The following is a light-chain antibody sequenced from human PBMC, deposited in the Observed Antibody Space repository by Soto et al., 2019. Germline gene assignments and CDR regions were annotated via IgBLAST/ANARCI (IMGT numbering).Light chain of an antibody. CDR3: QQYDSAPRT. J-gene: IGKJ1*01. CDR1: QSVLYSSNNKNY. CDR2: WAS. V-gene: IGKV4-1*01. Sequence: DIVMTQSPDSLAVSLGERATINCKSSQSVLYSSNNKNYLAWYQQKPGQPPKLLIYWASTRESGVPDRFSGSGSGTEFSLTISSLQAEDVAVYYCQQYDSAPRTFGQGTKVDIK.